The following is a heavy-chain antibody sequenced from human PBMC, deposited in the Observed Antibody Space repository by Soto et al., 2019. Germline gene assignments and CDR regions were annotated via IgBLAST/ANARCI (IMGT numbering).Heavy chain of an antibody. V-gene: IGHV3-33*01. CDR2: IWYDGSNK. CDR1: GFTFSSYG. J-gene: IGHJ4*02. Sequence: QVQLVESGGGVVQPGRSLRLSCAASGFTFSSYGMHWVRQAPGKGLAWVAVIWYDGSNKYYADSVKGRFTISRDNSKNTLYLQMNSLRAEDTAVYYCARVNGGYYGEYYFDYWGQGTLVTVSS. CDR3: ARVNGGYYGEYYFDY. D-gene: IGHD3-22*01.